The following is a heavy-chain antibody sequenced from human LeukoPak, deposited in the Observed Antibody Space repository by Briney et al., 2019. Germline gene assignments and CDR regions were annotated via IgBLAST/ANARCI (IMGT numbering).Heavy chain of an antibody. CDR2: ITSSSRYT. D-gene: IGHD6-19*01. Sequence: GGSLRLSCAASVFTFSTYNMNWVRQAPGKGLEWVSSITSSSRYTFYADSVKGRFTISRDNAKNSLYLQMNNLRAEDTAVYYCARILDSAWGELGYWGQGTLVTVSS. CDR1: VFTFSTYN. J-gene: IGHJ4*02. V-gene: IGHV3-21*06. CDR3: ARILDSAWGELGY.